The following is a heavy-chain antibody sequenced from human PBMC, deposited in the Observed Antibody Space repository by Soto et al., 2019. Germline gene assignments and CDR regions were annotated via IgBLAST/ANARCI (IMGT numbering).Heavy chain of an antibody. V-gene: IGHV3-33*01. Sequence: PGGSLRLSCAASGFTFSSYGMHWVRQAPGKGLEWVAVIWDDGSNKYYADSVKGRFTISRDNSKNTLYLQMNSLRAEDTAVYYCARDDSVGYYAPYYYSYYGMDVWGQGTTVTVSS. CDR1: GFTFSSYG. CDR2: IWDDGSNK. CDR3: ARDDSVGYYAPYYYSYYGMDV. J-gene: IGHJ6*02. D-gene: IGHD3-22*01.